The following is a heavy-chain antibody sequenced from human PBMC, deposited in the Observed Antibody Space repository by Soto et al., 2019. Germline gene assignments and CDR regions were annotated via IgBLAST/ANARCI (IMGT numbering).Heavy chain of an antibody. J-gene: IGHJ3*02. CDR3: ARAEYSSSLGAFDI. Sequence: SETLSLTCAVSSGSISSSNWWSWVRQPPGKGLEWIGEIYHSGSTNYNPSLKSRVTISVDKSKNQFSLKLSSVTAADTAVYYCARAEYSSSLGAFDIWGQGTMVTVSS. CDR1: SGSISSSNW. D-gene: IGHD6-6*01. V-gene: IGHV4-4*02. CDR2: IYHSGST.